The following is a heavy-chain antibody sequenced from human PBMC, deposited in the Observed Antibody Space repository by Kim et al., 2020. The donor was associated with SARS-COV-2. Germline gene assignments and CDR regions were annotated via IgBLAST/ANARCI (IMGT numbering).Heavy chain of an antibody. D-gene: IGHD2-8*01. CDR3: ARELEKRIVLMVYATNWFDP. CDR2: IKQDGSEK. Sequence: GGSLRLSCAASGFTFSSYGMSWVRQAPGKGLEWVANIKQDGSEKYYVDSVKGRFTISRDNAKNSLYLQMNSLRAEDTAVYYCARELEKRIVLMVYATNWFDPWGQGTLVTVSS. J-gene: IGHJ5*02. CDR1: GFTFSSYG. V-gene: IGHV3-7*01.